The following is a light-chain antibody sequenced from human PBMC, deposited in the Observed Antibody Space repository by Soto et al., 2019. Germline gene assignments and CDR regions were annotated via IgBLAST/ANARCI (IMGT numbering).Light chain of an antibody. CDR2: GAS. J-gene: IGKJ1*01. V-gene: IGKV3-20*01. Sequence: EIVLTQSPGTLSLSPGEIATLSCSASQSVTNSFLAWYQQKRGQAPRLLIYGASSRATCVPDRFGGIGSWAAITLTNRRLDPEDYAVQYGHQPPGTFGQGTKVDIK. CDR1: QSVTNSF. CDR3: HQPPGT.